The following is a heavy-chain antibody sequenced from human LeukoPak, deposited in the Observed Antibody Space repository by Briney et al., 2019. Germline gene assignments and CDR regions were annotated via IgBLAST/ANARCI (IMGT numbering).Heavy chain of an antibody. CDR3: AKSIRGYSSGWYLSYYYYYMDV. CDR2: ISYDGSNE. D-gene: IGHD6-19*01. J-gene: IGHJ6*03. CDR1: GFTFSSYV. V-gene: IGHV3-30*04. Sequence: QPGGSLRLSCAASGFTFSSYVMHWVRQAPGKGLEWVAIISYDGSNEYYADSVKGRFTISRDNSKNTLYLQMNSLRAEDTAAYYCAKSIRGYSSGWYLSYYYYYMDVWGKGTTVTVSS.